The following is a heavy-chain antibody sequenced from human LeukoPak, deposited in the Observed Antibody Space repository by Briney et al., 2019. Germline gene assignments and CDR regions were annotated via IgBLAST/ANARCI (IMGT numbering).Heavy chain of an antibody. J-gene: IGHJ4*02. CDR2: INHSGST. Sequence: SETLSLTCAVSGYSISSGYYWGWIRQPPGKGLEWIGEINHSGSTNYNPSLKSRVTISVDTSKNQFSLKLSSVTAADTAVYYCARGDRGYSYGYWGQGTLVTVSS. CDR3: ARGDRGYSYGY. V-gene: IGHV4-38-2*01. D-gene: IGHD5-18*01. CDR1: GYSISSGYY.